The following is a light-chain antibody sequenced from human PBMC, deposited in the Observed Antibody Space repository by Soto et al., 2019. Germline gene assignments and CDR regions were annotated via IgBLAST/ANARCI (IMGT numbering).Light chain of an antibody. Sequence: EIVLTQSPGTLSLSPGERATLSCRASQSVSSTYLAWYQQKPGQAPRLLIHGASSRATGIPDRFSGSGSGTDFTLTIRRLEPEDFAVYYCQQSGTSPFTFGPGTKVDIK. CDR1: QSVSSTY. J-gene: IGKJ3*01. V-gene: IGKV3-20*01. CDR3: QQSGTSPFT. CDR2: GAS.